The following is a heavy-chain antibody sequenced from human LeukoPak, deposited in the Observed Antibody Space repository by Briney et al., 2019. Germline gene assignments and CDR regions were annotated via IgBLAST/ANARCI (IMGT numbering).Heavy chain of an antibody. V-gene: IGHV1-2*06. CDR2: INPNSGGT. D-gene: IGHD2-15*01. CDR3: ARDLMAEEDIVVVVAATGFDY. J-gene: IGHJ4*02. Sequence: ASVKVSCKASGYTFTGYYMHWERQAPGQGLEWMGRINPNSGGTNYAQKFQGRVTMTRDTSISTAYMELSRLRSDDTAVCYCARDLMAEEDIVVVVAATGFDYWGQGTLVTVSS. CDR1: GYTFTGYY.